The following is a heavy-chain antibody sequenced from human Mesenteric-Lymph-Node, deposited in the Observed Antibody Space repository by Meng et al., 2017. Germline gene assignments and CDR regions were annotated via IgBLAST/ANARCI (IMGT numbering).Heavy chain of an antibody. CDR2: ISSGGSTI. V-gene: IGHV3-48*03. J-gene: IGHJ4*02. CDR1: GFTFSSYE. CDR3: ARDGFRAVAGCGFDY. D-gene: IGHD6-19*01. Sequence: GESLKISCAASGFTFSSYEMNWVRQAPGKGLEWVSYISSGGSTIYYADSVKGRFTISRDNAKTSLYLQMNSLRAEDTAVYYCARDGFRAVAGCGFDYWGQGTLVTVSS.